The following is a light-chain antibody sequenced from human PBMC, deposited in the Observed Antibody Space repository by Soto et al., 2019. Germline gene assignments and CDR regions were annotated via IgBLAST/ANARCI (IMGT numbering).Light chain of an antibody. Sequence: DTPMPQSRSSLSASVGDRVTITCRASQSISSYLNWYQQKPGKAPQLLIYAASSLQSGVAPRFSGGGSRTDFTLTISSLQPEDFATYYCQQSYTTPYTLGQGTKLEIK. CDR2: AAS. CDR1: QSISSY. J-gene: IGKJ2*01. CDR3: QQSYTTPYT. V-gene: IGKV1-39*01.